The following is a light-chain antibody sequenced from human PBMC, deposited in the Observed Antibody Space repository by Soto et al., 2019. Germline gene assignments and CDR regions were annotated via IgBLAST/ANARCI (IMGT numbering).Light chain of an antibody. Sequence: QSVLTQPPSVSGAPGQMVTISCTVSSSNIGAGYDVHWYQRLPGTAPKVLIYGNNNRPSGVPDRFSGSKSGTSASLAITGLQAEDEADYYCQSYDSSLSGSYVFGTGTKVTVL. V-gene: IGLV1-40*01. CDR2: GNN. CDR1: SSNIGAGYD. J-gene: IGLJ1*01. CDR3: QSYDSSLSGSYV.